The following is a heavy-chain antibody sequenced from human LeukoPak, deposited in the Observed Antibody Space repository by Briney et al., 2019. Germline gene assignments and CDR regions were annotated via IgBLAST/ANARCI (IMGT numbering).Heavy chain of an antibody. Sequence: GGSLRLSCAGSGFSISNYGMNWVRQAPGKGLEWLSYIRSDSSTKYYADSVEGRFTISRDNAQNTLYLQMNSLRDEDLGVYFCARDYSRRPGDFDVWGQGTMVTVSS. D-gene: IGHD5-18*01. V-gene: IGHV3-48*02. CDR3: ARDYSRRPGDFDV. J-gene: IGHJ3*01. CDR1: GFSISNYG. CDR2: IRSDSSTK.